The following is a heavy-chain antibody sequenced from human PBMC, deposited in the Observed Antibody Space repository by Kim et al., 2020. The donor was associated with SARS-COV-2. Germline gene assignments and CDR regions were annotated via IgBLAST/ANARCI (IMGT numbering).Heavy chain of an antibody. CDR3: ARAYSSSRFPYYYGMDV. CDR2: IYPGDSDT. D-gene: IGHD6-6*01. CDR1: GYSFTSYW. V-gene: IGHV5-51*01. J-gene: IGHJ6*02. Sequence: GESLKISCKGSGYSFTSYWIGWVRQMPGKGLEWMGIIYPGDSDTRYSPSFQGQVTISADKSISTAYLQWSSLKASDTAMYYCARAYSSSRFPYYYGMDVWGQGTTVTVSS.